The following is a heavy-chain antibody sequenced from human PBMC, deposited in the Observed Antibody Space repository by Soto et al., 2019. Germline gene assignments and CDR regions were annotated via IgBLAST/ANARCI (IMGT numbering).Heavy chain of an antibody. CDR3: ARAISGYVS. CDR2: INTGNGNT. Sequence: ASVKVSCKASGITYTTYAIHWVRQAPGQGLAWMGWINTGNGNTRYSQRFQGRVTLTTDTSASTAYMDVSSLTSEDTAVYYCARAISGYVSWGQGTLVTVSS. V-gene: IGHV1-3*04. CDR1: GITYTTYA. D-gene: IGHD5-12*01. J-gene: IGHJ5*02.